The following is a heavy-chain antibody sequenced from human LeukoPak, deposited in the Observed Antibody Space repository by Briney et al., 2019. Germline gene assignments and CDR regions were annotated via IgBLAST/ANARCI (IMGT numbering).Heavy chain of an antibody. CDR2: ITSRSSYR. CDR3: ARDRSSGWSYYFDY. CDR1: EFTFGDYT. J-gene: IGHJ4*02. D-gene: IGHD6-19*01. V-gene: IGHV3-21*06. Sequence: GGSLRLSCVASEFTFGDYTMHWVRQAPGKGLEWVSSITSRSSYRFYADSVKGRFTISRDNAKNSLYLQMNSLRVEDTAVYYCARDRSSGWSYYFDYWGQGSLVTVSS.